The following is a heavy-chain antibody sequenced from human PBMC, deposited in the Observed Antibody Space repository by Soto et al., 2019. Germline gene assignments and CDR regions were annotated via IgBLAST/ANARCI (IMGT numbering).Heavy chain of an antibody. Sequence: SETLSLTCTVSGGSISSGGYYWSWIRQHPGKGLEWIGYIYYSGSTYYNPSLKSRVTISVDKSKNQFSLKLSSVTAADTAVYYCARTLYYDFWSGYYIPDYWGQGTLVTVSS. CDR1: GGSISSGGYY. J-gene: IGHJ4*02. CDR2: IYYSGST. D-gene: IGHD3-3*01. V-gene: IGHV4-31*03. CDR3: ARTLYYDFWSGYYIPDY.